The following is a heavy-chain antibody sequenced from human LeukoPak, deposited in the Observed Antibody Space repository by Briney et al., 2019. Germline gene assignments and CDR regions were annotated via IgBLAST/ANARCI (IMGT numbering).Heavy chain of an antibody. Sequence: PGGSLRLSCAASGFTFSSYWMSWVRLARGKGLEWVANIKQDGSEKYYVDSVKGRFTISRDNAKNSLYLQMNSLRAEDTAVYCCARDRGYYGSGSYCDYWGQGTLVTVSS. CDR2: IKQDGSEK. V-gene: IGHV3-7*01. CDR1: GFTFSSYW. CDR3: ARDRGYYGSGSYCDY. D-gene: IGHD3-10*01. J-gene: IGHJ4*02.